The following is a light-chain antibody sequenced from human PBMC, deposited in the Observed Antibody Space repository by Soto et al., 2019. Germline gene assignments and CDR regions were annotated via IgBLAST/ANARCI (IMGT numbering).Light chain of an antibody. V-gene: IGLV2-14*01. CDR3: ASYTTSSTYD. J-gene: IGLJ1*01. CDR1: SSDVGGYSY. Sequence: QSALTQPASVSGTPGQSIAISCTGTSSDVGGYSYVSWYQQQPGKAPKLVISDVSNRPSGVSDRFSGSKSGNTASLTISGLQTEDEAHYYCASYTTSSTYDFGTGTKLTVL. CDR2: DVS.